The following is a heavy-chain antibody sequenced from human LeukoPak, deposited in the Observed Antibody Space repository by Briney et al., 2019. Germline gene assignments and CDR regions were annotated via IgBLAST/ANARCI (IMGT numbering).Heavy chain of an antibody. J-gene: IGHJ5*02. CDR3: ARVTSLRYFDPTGGYNWFDP. V-gene: IGHV1-18*01. CDR1: GYTFTSYG. CDR2: ISAYNGNT. D-gene: IGHD3-9*01. Sequence: ASVKVSCKASGYTFTSYGISWVRQAPGQGLEWMGWISAYNGNTNYAQKLQGRVTMTTDTSTSTAYMELRSLRSDDTAVYYCARVTSLRYFDPTGGYNWFDPWGQGTLVTVSS.